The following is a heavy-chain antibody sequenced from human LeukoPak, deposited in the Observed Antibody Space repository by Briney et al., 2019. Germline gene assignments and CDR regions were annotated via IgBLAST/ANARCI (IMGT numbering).Heavy chain of an antibody. J-gene: IGHJ6*03. Sequence: PSETLSLTCTVSGGSISSYYWSWIRQPPGKGLEWIGYIYYSGSTNYNPSLKSRVTIAVDTSKNQFSLQLSSVTAADTAVYYCARVSYYYDSSGYPGYYYYYMDVWGKGTTVTVSS. CDR2: IYYSGST. CDR3: ARVSYYYDSSGYPGYYYYYMDV. CDR1: GGSISSYY. D-gene: IGHD3-22*01. V-gene: IGHV4-59*01.